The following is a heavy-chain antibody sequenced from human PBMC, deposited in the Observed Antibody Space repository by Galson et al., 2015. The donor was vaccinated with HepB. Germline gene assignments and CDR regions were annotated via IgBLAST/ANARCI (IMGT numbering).Heavy chain of an antibody. CDR3: ATRRPRIEVAGLDY. V-gene: IGHV3-74*01. D-gene: IGHD6-13*01. Sequence: SLRLSCAASGFTLSSNWMHWVRQAPGKGLVWVSRINSDGSTLSYADAVKGRFTISRDNAKNTLYLQMNSLRVEDTAVYYCATRRPRIEVAGLDYWGQGTLDTVSS. CDR1: GFTLSSNW. J-gene: IGHJ4*02. CDR2: INSDGSTL.